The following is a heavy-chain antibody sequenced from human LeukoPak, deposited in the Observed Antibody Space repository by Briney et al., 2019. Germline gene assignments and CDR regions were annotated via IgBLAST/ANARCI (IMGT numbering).Heavy chain of an antibody. Sequence: GGSLRLSCAASGFTFSGSAMHWVRQASGKGLEWVGRIRSKANSYATAYAASVKGRFTISRDDSENTAYLQMNSLRAEDTAVYYCVRGVADSYGQFDNWGQGTLVTVSS. D-gene: IGHD3-10*01. CDR3: VRGVADSYGQFDN. V-gene: IGHV3-73*01. CDR1: GFTFSGSA. J-gene: IGHJ4*02. CDR2: IRSKANSYAT.